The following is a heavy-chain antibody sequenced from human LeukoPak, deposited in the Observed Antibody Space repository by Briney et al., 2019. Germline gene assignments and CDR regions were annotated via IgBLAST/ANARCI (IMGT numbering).Heavy chain of an antibody. CDR3: ASLAGGNSESSDAFDI. CDR1: GYTFTSYY. V-gene: IGHV1-46*04. J-gene: IGHJ3*02. CDR2: INASGGST. D-gene: IGHD4-23*01. Sequence: ASVKVSCKATGYTFTSYYMDWVRQPPAQGLEWMGIINASGGSTSYAQKSQGRVTMTRDMSTSTVYMELSSLRSEDTAVYYCASLAGGNSESSDAFDIWGQGTMVTVSS.